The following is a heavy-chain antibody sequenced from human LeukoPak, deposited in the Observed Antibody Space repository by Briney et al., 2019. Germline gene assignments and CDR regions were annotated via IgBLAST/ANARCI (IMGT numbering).Heavy chain of an antibody. D-gene: IGHD6-19*01. V-gene: IGHV1-3*01. J-gene: IGHJ5*02. CDR2: INAGNGNT. CDR1: GYTFTSYA. CDR3: ARDDSRGWYYWFDP. Sequence: ASVKVSCKASGYTFTSYAMHWVRQAPGQRLEWMGWINAGNGNTKYSQKFQGRVTITRDTSASTAYMELSSLRSEDTAVYYCARDDSRGWYYWFDPWGQGTLVTVSS.